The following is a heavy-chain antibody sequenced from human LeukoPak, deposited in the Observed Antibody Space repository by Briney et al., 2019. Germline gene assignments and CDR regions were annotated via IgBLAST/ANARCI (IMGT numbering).Heavy chain of an antibody. D-gene: IGHD3-10*01. CDR1: GGSISSSSYY. Sequence: SSETLSLTCTVSGGSISSSSYYWGWIRQPPGKGLEWIGSIYYSGSTYYSPSLKSRVTISVDTSKNQFSLKLSSVTAADTAVYYCAREPRNYYGSGSYWDVWGQGTTATVSS. CDR2: IYYSGST. CDR3: AREPRNYYGSGSYWDV. V-gene: IGHV4-39*07. J-gene: IGHJ6*02.